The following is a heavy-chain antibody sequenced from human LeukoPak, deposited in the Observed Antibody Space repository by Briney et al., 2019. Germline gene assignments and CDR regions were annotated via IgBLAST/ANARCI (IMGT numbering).Heavy chain of an antibody. V-gene: IGHV4-38-2*02. D-gene: IGHD1-26*01. CDR3: ASYSGTYSAFEI. Sequence: PSETLSLTCTVSGYSISSGYYWGWIRQPPGKGLEWIGSIYHGGGPYYNPSFKSRVAISVDTSKNHFSLTLNAVTAADTAVYYCASYSGTYSAFEIWGQGTPVTVSS. J-gene: IGHJ3*02. CDR1: GYSISSGYY. CDR2: IYHGGGP.